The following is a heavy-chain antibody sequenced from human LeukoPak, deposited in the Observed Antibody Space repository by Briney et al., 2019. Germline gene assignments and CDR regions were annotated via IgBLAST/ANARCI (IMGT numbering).Heavy chain of an antibody. CDR2: IYYSGST. Sequence: SETLSLTCTVSGGSISSSSYYWGWIRQPPGKGLEWIGSIYYSGSTYYNPSLKSRVTISVDTSKNQFSLKLSSVTAADTAVYYCARHRTTVVTQRGYFDYWGQGTLVTVSS. D-gene: IGHD4-23*01. V-gene: IGHV4-39*01. CDR1: GGSISSSSYY. J-gene: IGHJ4*02. CDR3: ARHRTTVVTQRGYFDY.